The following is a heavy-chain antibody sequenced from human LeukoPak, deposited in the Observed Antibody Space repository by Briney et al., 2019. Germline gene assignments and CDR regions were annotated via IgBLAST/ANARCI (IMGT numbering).Heavy chain of an antibody. CDR1: GFTFSTYT. D-gene: IGHD6-13*01. J-gene: IGHJ6*02. V-gene: IGHV3-21*01. Sequence: GGSLRLSCAASGFTFSTYTMNWVRQAPGKGLEWVSSISTGSSYIHYADSVKGRFTISRDNAKNSLYLQMNSLRAEDTAVYYCATHSSSWLYGMDVWGQGTTVTVSS. CDR2: ISTGSSYI. CDR3: ATHSSSWLYGMDV.